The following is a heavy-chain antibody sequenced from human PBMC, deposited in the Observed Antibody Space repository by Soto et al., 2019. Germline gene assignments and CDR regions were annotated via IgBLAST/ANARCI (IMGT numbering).Heavy chain of an antibody. CDR3: AKDPRGIYDSSGYYYG. J-gene: IGHJ4*02. CDR2: ISGSGGST. D-gene: IGHD3-22*01. V-gene: IGHV3-23*01. Sequence: GGSLRLSCAASGFTFSSYAMSWVRQAPGKGLEWVSAISGSGGSTYYADSVKGRFTISRDNSKNTLYLQMNSLRAEDTAVYYCAKDPRGIYDSSGYYYGWGQGTLVTVSS. CDR1: GFTFSSYA.